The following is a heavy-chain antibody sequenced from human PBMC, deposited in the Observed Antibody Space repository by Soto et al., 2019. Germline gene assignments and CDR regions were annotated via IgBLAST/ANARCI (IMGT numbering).Heavy chain of an antibody. CDR3: AREGYCSSTSCWQRSDAFDI. CDR2: IIPIFGTA. V-gene: IGHV1-69*13. CDR1: VGTFSSYA. D-gene: IGHD2-2*01. Sequence: SVKVSCKASVGTFSSYAISWVRQAPGQGLEWMGGIIPIFGTANYAQKFQGRVTITADESTSTAYMELSSLRSEDTAVYYCAREGYCSSTSCWQRSDAFDIWGQGTMVTVSS. J-gene: IGHJ3*02.